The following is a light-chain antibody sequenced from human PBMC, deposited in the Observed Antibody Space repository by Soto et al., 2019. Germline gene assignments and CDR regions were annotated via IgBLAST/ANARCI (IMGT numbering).Light chain of an antibody. V-gene: IGKV2-30*01. J-gene: IGKJ2*01. CDR1: QSLAYIDGNTY. CDR3: MQGTHWPPYT. Sequence: EVVMTQSPLSLPVTLGQPASISCRSSQSLAYIDGNTYLSWFQQRPGQSPRRLNYKVSNREPGVPDRFSGSGSGTDFTLKISSVEAEDVGVYYCMQGTHWPPYTFGQGTKLEIK. CDR2: KVS.